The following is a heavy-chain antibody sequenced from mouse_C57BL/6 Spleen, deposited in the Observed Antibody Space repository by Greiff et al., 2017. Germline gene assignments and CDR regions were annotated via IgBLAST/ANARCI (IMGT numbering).Heavy chain of an antibody. Sequence: VQLQQSGPGLVQPSQRLSITCTVSGFSLTSYGVHWVRQSPGKGLEWLGVIWSGGSTDYNAAFISRLSISKDNSKRQVFFKMNSLQADDTAIYYCARGGLTGYYYAMDYWGQGTSVTVSS. J-gene: IGHJ4*01. D-gene: IGHD4-1*01. CDR2: IWSGGST. CDR1: GFSLTSYG. CDR3: ARGGLTGYYYAMDY. V-gene: IGHV2-2*01.